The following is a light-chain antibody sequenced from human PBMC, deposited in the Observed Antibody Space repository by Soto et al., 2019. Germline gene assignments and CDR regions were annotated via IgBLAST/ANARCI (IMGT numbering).Light chain of an antibody. CDR3: QQFGTSPLVT. J-gene: IGKJ3*01. Sequence: EIVLTQSPGTLSLSPGERATLSCRASQSVSTRYLAWYQQKPGQAPRLLIHGVSSRATGIPDRFSGSGSGTDFILIISRLEPEDFAVYYCQQFGTSPLVTFGPGTKVDIK. CDR2: GVS. CDR1: QSVSTRY. V-gene: IGKV3-20*01.